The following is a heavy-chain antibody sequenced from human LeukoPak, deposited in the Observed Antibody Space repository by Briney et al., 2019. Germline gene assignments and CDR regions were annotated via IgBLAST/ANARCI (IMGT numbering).Heavy chain of an antibody. D-gene: IGHD6-19*01. CDR3: ARSPFRSGWYTGDY. Sequence: ASVKVSCKASGYTFTGYYMHWVRQAPGQGLEWMGRINPNSGGTNYAQKFQGRVTMTRDTSISTAYMELSRPRSDDTAVYYCARSPFRSGWYTGDYWGQGTLVTVSS. J-gene: IGHJ4*02. V-gene: IGHV1-2*06. CDR2: INPNSGGT. CDR1: GYTFTGYY.